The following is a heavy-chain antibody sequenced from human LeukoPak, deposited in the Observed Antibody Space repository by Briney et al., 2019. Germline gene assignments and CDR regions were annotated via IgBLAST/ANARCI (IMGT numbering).Heavy chain of an antibody. CDR3: SAWRGSNWFDY. Sequence: GGSLRLSCAASGFTVSSNAMSWVRQAPGKGLEGVSVIFSSGMTDYANSMKGRFTISRDNAKNTLYLQMNSLRADDSAVYYCSAWRGSNWFDYWGQGTLVTVSS. CDR2: IFSSGMT. CDR1: GFTVSSNA. J-gene: IGHJ4*02. V-gene: IGHV3-53*01. D-gene: IGHD6-13*01.